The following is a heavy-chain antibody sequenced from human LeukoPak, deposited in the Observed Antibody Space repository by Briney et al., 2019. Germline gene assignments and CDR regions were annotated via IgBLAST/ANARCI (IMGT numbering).Heavy chain of an antibody. Sequence: PSETLSLTCAVYGGSFSGYYWSWIRQPPGKGLEWIGEINHSGSTNYNPSLKSRVTISVDESKNQFSLKLSSVSAADTAVYYCARDQKSYCSSTTCPLDYWGQGTLVTVSS. CDR1: GGSFSGYY. D-gene: IGHD2-2*01. CDR3: ARDQKSYCSSTTCPLDY. CDR2: INHSGST. V-gene: IGHV4-34*01. J-gene: IGHJ4*02.